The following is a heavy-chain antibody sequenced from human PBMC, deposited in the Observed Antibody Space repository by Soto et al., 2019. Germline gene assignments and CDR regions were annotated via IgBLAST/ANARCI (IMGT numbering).Heavy chain of an antibody. V-gene: IGHV4-39*01. CDR2: FYCSGST. CDR1: GGSISSGPYS. D-gene: IGHD2-2*01. CDR3: ARLGGYCTITSCYGYYGMDV. J-gene: IGHJ6*02. Sequence: QLRLQESGPGLVKPSETLTLTCTVSGGSISSGPYSWGWIRQPAGKGLEWIGTFYCSGSTYYNPSLESRVTISVDTSKNQFSLKVSSVTAADTAVYYCARLGGYCTITSCYGYYGMDVWGQGTTVTVSS.